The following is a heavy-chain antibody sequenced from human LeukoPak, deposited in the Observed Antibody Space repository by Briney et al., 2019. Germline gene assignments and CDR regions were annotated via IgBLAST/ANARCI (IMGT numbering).Heavy chain of an antibody. J-gene: IGHJ5*02. D-gene: IGHD6-13*01. CDR3: ARVLFVPRKGAAGWFDP. CDR2: IYYSGST. Sequence: SETLSLACTVSGGSISSYYWSWIRQPPGKGLEWIGYIYYSGSTNYNPSLKSRVTISVDTSKNQFSLKLSSVTAADTAVYYCARVLFVPRKGAAGWFDPWGQGTLVTVSS. V-gene: IGHV4-59*01. CDR1: GGSISSYY.